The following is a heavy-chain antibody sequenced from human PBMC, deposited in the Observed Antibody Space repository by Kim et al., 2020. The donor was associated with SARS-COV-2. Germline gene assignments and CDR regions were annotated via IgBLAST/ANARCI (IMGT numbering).Heavy chain of an antibody. CDR3: AKGARSGITGTTFDY. V-gene: IGHV3-30*18. Sequence: GGSLRLSCAASGFTFSSYGMHWVRQAPGKGLEWVAVISYDGSNKYYADSVKGRFTISRDNSKNTLYLQMNSLRAEDTAVYYCAKGARSGITGTTFDYWG. CDR2: ISYDGSNK. D-gene: IGHD1-7*01. CDR1: GFTFSSYG. J-gene: IGHJ4*01.